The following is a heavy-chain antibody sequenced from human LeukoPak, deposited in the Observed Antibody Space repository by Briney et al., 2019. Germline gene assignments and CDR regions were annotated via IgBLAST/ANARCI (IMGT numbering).Heavy chain of an antibody. CDR1: GYTFTSYY. Sequence: ASVKVSCKASGYTFTSYYMHWVRQAPGQGLEWMGIINPSGGSTSYAQKFQGRVTMTRDTSTSTVYMELSSLRSEDTAAYYCARGLQLWPNYYYYYMDVWGKGTTVTVSS. J-gene: IGHJ6*03. V-gene: IGHV1-46*01. CDR3: ARGLQLWPNYYYYYMDV. CDR2: INPSGGST. D-gene: IGHD5-18*01.